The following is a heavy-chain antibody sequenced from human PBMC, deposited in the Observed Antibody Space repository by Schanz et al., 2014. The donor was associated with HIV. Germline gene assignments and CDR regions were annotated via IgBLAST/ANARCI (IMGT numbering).Heavy chain of an antibody. CDR1: GYTFIGYY. Sequence: QVSLVQSGAEVKKPGASVKVSCKASGYTFIGYYMHWVRQAPGQGLEWMGWINPNSGGTNYAQKFQGRVTMTRDTSISTAYMELSRLRSDDTAVYYCARDRAYSNYPYGMDVWGQGTTVTVS. CDR3: ARDRAYSNYPYGMDV. CDR2: INPNSGGT. V-gene: IGHV1-2*02. D-gene: IGHD4-4*01. J-gene: IGHJ6*02.